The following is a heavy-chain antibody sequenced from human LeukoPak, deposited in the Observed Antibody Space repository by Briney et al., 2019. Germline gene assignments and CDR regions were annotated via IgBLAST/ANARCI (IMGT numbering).Heavy chain of an antibody. V-gene: IGHV3-23*01. CDR3: AKVRRVPYYFDY. D-gene: IGHD1-1*01. Sequence: GGSLRLSCAASGFTFSSYAMSWVRQAPGKGLEWASAISGSGGSTYYADSVKGRFTISRDNSKNTLYLQMNSLRAEDTAVYYCAKVRRVPYYFDYWGQGTLVTVSS. CDR1: GFTFSSYA. CDR2: ISGSGGST. J-gene: IGHJ4*02.